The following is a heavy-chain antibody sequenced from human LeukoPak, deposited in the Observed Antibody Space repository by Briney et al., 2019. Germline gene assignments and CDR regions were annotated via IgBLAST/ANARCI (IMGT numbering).Heavy chain of an antibody. CDR1: GYRFTSYW. Sequence: GESLEISFQGSGYRFTSYWIGWVRQMPGKGLEWMGIIYPGASETRYSPSFQGQVTISADKSISTAYLQWSSLKASDTAMYYCARGPIHGMDVWGKGTTVTVSS. D-gene: IGHD3-9*01. J-gene: IGHJ6*04. CDR3: ARGPIHGMDV. CDR2: IYPGASET. V-gene: IGHV5-51*01.